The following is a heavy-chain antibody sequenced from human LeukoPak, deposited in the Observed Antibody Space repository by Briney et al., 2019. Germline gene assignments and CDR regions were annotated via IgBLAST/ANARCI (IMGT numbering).Heavy chain of an antibody. D-gene: IGHD2-15*01. Sequence: PSETLSLTCAVYGGSFSGYYWSWIRQPPGKGLEWIGEINHSGSTNYNPSLKSRVTISVDTSKNQFSLKLSSVTAADTAVYYCASSGPKTYFDYWGQGTLVTVSS. CDR2: INHSGST. V-gene: IGHV4-34*01. CDR3: ASSGPKTYFDY. J-gene: IGHJ4*02. CDR1: GGSFSGYY.